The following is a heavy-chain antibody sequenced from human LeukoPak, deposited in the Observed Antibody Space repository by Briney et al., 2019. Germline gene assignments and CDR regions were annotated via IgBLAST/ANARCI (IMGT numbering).Heavy chain of an antibody. V-gene: IGHV3-30-3*01. CDR3: ARENEDIVVVPAAIPYYYYYMDV. CDR2: ISYDGSNK. CDR1: GFTFSSYA. J-gene: IGHJ6*03. Sequence: GGSLRLSCAASGFTFSSYAMHWVRQAPGKGLEWVAVISYDGSNKYYADSVKGRFTISRDNSENTLYLQMNSLRAEDTAVYYCARENEDIVVVPAAIPYYYYYMDVWGKGTTVTVSS. D-gene: IGHD2-2*02.